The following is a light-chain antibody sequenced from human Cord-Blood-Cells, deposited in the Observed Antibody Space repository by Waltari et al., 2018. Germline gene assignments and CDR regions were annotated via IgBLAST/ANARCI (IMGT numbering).Light chain of an antibody. Sequence: EIVLTQSPGTLSLSPGERATLSCRASQSLRSSYLAWYQQKPGQAPRRLIYGASSRATGIPDRFSGSGSGTDFTLTISRLEPEDFAVYYCQQYGSSPTFGQGTKVEIK. V-gene: IGKV3-20*01. CDR1: QSLRSSY. CDR3: QQYGSSPT. CDR2: GAS. J-gene: IGKJ1*01.